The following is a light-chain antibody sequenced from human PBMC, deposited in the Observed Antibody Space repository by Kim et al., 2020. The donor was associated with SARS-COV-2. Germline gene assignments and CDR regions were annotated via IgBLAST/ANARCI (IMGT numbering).Light chain of an antibody. Sequence: GERVTISCAGSSCNSGSKYGCWYQQLAGRAPKVLSYGSNQRRSGVPGRFSGSKSGTSASLAISGLRSEDEADYYCAAWDDSLSGRVFGGGTQLTVL. CDR2: GSN. V-gene: IGLV1-47*01. J-gene: IGLJ3*02. CDR3: AAWDDSLSGRV. CDR1: SCNSGSKY.